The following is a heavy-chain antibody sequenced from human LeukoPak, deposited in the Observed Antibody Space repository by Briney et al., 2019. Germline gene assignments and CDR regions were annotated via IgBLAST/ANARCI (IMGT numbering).Heavy chain of an antibody. CDR3: ARLGTGYSLSY. CDR1: GYSFTAYS. CDR2: NHPHSGGT. Sequence: ASVKVSCKASGYSFTAYSIVWVRQAPGQGLEWMGWNHPHSGGTAYGKTFQGRVTMTGDTSISTAYMELNSLGSDDAAVYYCARLGTGYSLSYWGQGTLVTVSS. J-gene: IGHJ4*02. D-gene: IGHD5-18*01. V-gene: IGHV1-2*02.